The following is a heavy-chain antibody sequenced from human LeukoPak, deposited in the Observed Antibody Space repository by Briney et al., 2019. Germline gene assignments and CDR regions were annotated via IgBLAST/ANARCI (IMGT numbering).Heavy chain of an antibody. V-gene: IGHV4-38-2*02. Sequence: SETLSLTCTVSGYSISSGYYWGWIRQPPGKGLEWIGSIYHSGSTYYNPSLKSRVTISVDTSKNQFSLKLSSVTAADTAVYYCARSMRITIHWFDPWGQGTLLTVSS. CDR3: ARSMRITIHWFDP. D-gene: IGHD3-10*01. CDR2: IYHSGST. CDR1: GYSISSGYY. J-gene: IGHJ5*02.